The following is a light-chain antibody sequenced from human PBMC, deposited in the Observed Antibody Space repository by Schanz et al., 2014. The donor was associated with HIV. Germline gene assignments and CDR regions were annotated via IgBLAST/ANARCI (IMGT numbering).Light chain of an antibody. V-gene: IGKV1-5*03. CDR2: KAS. CDR1: QDIRAR. CDR3: QHYVTYSQWP. J-gene: IGKJ1*01. Sequence: DIQMTQSPSTLSASVGDRVTITCRASQDIRARLAWYQQKPGKAPKLLIYKASNLEVGVPSRFSGSGSGTEFTLTISSLQPDDFATYFCQHYVTYSQWPFGQGTKVEVK.